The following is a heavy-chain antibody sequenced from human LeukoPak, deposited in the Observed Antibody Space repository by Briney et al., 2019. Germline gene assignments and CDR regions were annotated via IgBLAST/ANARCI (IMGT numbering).Heavy chain of an antibody. CDR3: VRDGCGDTCYPGGY. CDR1: GYSFTNYV. D-gene: IGHD2-21*01. J-gene: IGHJ4*02. CDR2: IKAGNGDT. V-gene: IGHV1-3*01. Sequence: GASVKVSCKASGYSFTNYVVHWVRQAPGQRPEWMGWIKAGNGDTKYSPNFQDRVTITRDISANTVYVELSSLTSEDTALYYRVRDGCGDTCYPGGYWGQGTLVTVSS.